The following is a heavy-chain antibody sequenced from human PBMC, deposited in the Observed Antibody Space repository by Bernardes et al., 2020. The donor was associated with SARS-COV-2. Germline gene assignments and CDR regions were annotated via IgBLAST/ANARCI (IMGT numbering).Heavy chain of an antibody. J-gene: IGHJ4*02. CDR3: TTWGGQLN. V-gene: IGHV3-74*01. D-gene: IGHD3-16*01. Sequence: GGSLRLSCAASGFILSNYWLHWVRQVPGKGLVWVSRISDDGATTTYADSVKGRFTISRDKAKNTLYLQMNSLRVEDTAVYYCTTWGGQLNWGQGTLVTVSS. CDR2: ISDDGATT. CDR1: GFILSNYW.